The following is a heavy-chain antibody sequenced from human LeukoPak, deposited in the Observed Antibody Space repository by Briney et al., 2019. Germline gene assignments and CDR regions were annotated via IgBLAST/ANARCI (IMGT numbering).Heavy chain of an antibody. V-gene: IGHV3-48*04. Sequence: GGSLRLSCAASGFTFSSYSMNWVRQAPGKGLEWILHISTSGSIIHYADSVKGRFTISRDNAKNSLYLQMNSLRAEDTALYFCARDAATEPGTVYMDVWGKGTTVTISS. CDR1: GFTFSSYS. D-gene: IGHD6-13*01. CDR3: ARDAATEPGTVYMDV. J-gene: IGHJ6*03. CDR2: ISTSGSII.